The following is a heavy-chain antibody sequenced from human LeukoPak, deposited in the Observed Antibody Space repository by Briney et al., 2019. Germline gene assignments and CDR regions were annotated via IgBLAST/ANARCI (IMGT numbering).Heavy chain of an antibody. V-gene: IGHV3-48*01. D-gene: IGHD2-15*01. CDR3: VRVKGSYFDY. CDR2: ISSSGSAI. CDR1: GFTFSSYS. Sequence: GGSLRLSCAASGFTFSSYSMNWVRQAPGKGLEWVSYISSSGSAIYYVDSVKGRFTVSRDNAKNSLFLQMNSPRAEDTAVYYCVRVKGSYFDYWGQGALVTVSS. J-gene: IGHJ4*02.